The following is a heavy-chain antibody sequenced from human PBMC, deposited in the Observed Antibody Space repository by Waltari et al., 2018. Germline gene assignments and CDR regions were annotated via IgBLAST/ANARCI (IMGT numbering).Heavy chain of an antibody. Sequence: EVQVVESGGGLVQPGGSLRLSCGVSGFTFSNYGMGWVRQAPGKGLQWVANINQDGNEKYYVDSVTGRFNISRDNAKNSLSLQMNSLRDEDTAVYYCATRGVPPYWGQGTLVTVSS. V-gene: IGHV3-7*01. CDR1: GFTFSNYG. CDR3: ATRGVPPY. J-gene: IGHJ4*02. D-gene: IGHD1-26*01. CDR2: INQDGNEK.